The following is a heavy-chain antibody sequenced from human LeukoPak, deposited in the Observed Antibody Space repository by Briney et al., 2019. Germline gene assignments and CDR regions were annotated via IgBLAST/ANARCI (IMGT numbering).Heavy chain of an antibody. V-gene: IGHV4-4*02. Sequence: SETLSLTCAVSGGSISSSNWWSWVRQPPGKGLEWIGEIYHSGSTNYNPSLKSRVTISVDKSKNQFSLKLSSVTAADMAVYYCARESDCSGGSCYSGHWFDPWGQGTLVTVSS. CDR3: ARESDCSGGSCYSGHWFDP. D-gene: IGHD2-15*01. CDR1: GGSISSSNW. CDR2: IYHSGST. J-gene: IGHJ5*02.